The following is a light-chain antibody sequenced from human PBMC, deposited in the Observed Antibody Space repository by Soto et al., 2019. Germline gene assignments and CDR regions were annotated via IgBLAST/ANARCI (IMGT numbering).Light chain of an antibody. J-gene: IGKJ1*01. V-gene: IGKV1-5*01. CDR3: QQYDTYST. Sequence: GDRVTITCRASQSISNRLAWYHQKPGKTPNLLIYDASNLGSGVPSRFSGSGSGTEFTLTISSLQPDDFATYYRQQYDTYSTFGQGTKVDIK. CDR1: QSISNR. CDR2: DAS.